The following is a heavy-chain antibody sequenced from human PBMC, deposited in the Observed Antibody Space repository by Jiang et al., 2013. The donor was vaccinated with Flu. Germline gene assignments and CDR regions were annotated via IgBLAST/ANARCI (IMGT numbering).Heavy chain of an antibody. CDR1: GYTFTSYY. V-gene: IGHV1-46*01. J-gene: IGHJ6*04. D-gene: IGHD3-16*02. Sequence: SVKLSCKASGYTFTSYYIHWVRLAPGQGLEWMGIIYPSGTGTSYAQNFQGRVTMTTDTSTSTAYMELRSLRSDDTAVYYCARIRRYRNDYYYYGMDVWGKGTTVTVSS. CDR3: ARIRRYRNDYYYYGMDV. CDR2: IYPSGTGT.